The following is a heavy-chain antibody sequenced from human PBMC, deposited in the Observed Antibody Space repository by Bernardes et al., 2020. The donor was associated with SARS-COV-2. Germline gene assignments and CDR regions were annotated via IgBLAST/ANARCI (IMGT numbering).Heavy chain of an antibody. CDR2: IGTADDT. V-gene: IGHV3-13*04. CDR1: GFTFSTYD. Sequence: VGSLRLSCAASGFTFSTYDMHWVRQTTGKGLEWVSGIGTADDTYYPDSVRGRFTISRENAKNSLYLQMNSLRAGDTAVYYCLRGFLRRASHDTFDIWGQGTMVTVSS. J-gene: IGHJ3*02. D-gene: IGHD3-3*01. CDR3: LRGFLRRASHDTFDI.